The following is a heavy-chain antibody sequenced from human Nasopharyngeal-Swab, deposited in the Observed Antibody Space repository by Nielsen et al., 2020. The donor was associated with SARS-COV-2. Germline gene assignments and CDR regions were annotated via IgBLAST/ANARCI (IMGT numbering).Heavy chain of an antibody. CDR3: ARDSVYYGDYQPYYGMDV. V-gene: IGHV4-59*13. Sequence: SETLSLTCTVSGGSISSYYWSWIRQPPGKGLEWIGYIYYSGSTNYNPSLKSRVTISVDTSKNQFSLKLSSVTAADTAVYYCARDSVYYGDYQPYYGMDVWGQGTTVTVS. J-gene: IGHJ6*02. CDR2: IYYSGST. CDR1: GGSISSYY. D-gene: IGHD4-17*01.